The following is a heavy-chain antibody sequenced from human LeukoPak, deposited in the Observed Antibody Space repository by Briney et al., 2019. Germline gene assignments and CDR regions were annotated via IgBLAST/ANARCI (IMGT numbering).Heavy chain of an antibody. CDR3: AKDQGCSSTSCYHYYYYYYMDV. Sequence: GGSLRLSCAASGFTFSSYGMHWVRQAPGKGLEWVAFIRYDGSNKYYADSVKGRFTIPRDNSKNTLYLQMNSLRAEDTAVYYCAKDQGCSSTSCYHYYYYYYMDVWGKGTTVTVSS. V-gene: IGHV3-30*02. CDR2: IRYDGSNK. D-gene: IGHD2-2*01. CDR1: GFTFSSYG. J-gene: IGHJ6*03.